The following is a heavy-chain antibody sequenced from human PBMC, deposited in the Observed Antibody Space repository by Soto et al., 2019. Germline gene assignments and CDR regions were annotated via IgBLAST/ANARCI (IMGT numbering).Heavy chain of an antibody. D-gene: IGHD3-22*01. Sequence: SETLSLTCTVSGGSISSYYWSWIRQPPGKGLEWIGYIYYSGSTNYNPSLKSRVTISVDTSKNQFSLKLSSVTAADTAVYYCARLIKYSSGSYYFAYWGQGTLVTVSS. CDR2: IYYSGST. J-gene: IGHJ4*02. CDR3: ARLIKYSSGSYYFAY. CDR1: GGSISSYY. V-gene: IGHV4-59*08.